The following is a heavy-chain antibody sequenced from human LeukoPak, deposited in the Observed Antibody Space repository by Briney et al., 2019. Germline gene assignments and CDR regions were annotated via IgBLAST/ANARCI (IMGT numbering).Heavy chain of an antibody. D-gene: IGHD5-18*01. CDR2: IKQDGSEK. Sequence: GGSLRLSCAASGFTFSSYWMSWVRQAPGKGLEWVANIKQDGSEKYYVDSVKGRFTISRDNAKNSLYLQMNSLRAEDTAVYYCARGGYSYGYGLDYWGQGTLVTVSS. V-gene: IGHV3-7*01. CDR3: ARGGYSYGYGLDY. CDR1: GFTFSSYW. J-gene: IGHJ4*02.